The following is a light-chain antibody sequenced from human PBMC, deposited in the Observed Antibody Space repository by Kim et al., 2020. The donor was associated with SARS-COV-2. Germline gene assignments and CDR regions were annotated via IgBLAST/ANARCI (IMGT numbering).Light chain of an antibody. Sequence: SSELTQDPVVSVALGQTVTITCQGDILRRYYANWYQQKPGLAPVLVIFGKNQRPSGIPDRFSGSSSGNTASLTITGAQAEDEADYYCNSRDSSGNHQCVFGTGTKVTVL. J-gene: IGLJ1*01. V-gene: IGLV3-19*01. CDR2: GKN. CDR3: NSRDSSGNHQCV. CDR1: ILRRYY.